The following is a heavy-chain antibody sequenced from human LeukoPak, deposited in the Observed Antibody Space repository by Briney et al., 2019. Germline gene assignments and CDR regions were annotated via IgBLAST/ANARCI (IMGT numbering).Heavy chain of an antibody. V-gene: IGHV3-30*18. Sequence: GGPLRLSCVASGFTFRSYGMHWVRQAPGKGLEWVAVISYDGSNKYYADSVKGRFTISRDNSKNTLYLQMNSLRAEDTAVYYCAKDLLGDYDDAWGQGTLVTVSS. CDR2: ISYDGSNK. D-gene: IGHD4-17*01. CDR1: GFTFRSYG. CDR3: AKDLLGDYDDA. J-gene: IGHJ5*02.